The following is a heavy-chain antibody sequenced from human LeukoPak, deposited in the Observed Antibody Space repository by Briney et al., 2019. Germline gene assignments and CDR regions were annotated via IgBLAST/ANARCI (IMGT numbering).Heavy chain of an antibody. D-gene: IGHD2-15*01. V-gene: IGHV4-4*09. CDR2: VYSRGSP. CDR1: GGSIGTDY. J-gene: IGHJ3*01. Sequence: SETLSLTCSVSGGSIGTDYWSWIRQPPGRRLEWIGFVYSRGSPTYNPSLQSRVAMSIDMSKNQFSLNLSSVTAAGTAVYYCARHVSWYSGGFELWGQGTMVTVSS. CDR3: ARHVSWYSGGFEL.